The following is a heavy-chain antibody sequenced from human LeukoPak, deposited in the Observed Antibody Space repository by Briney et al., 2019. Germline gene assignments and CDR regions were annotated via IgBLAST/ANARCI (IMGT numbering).Heavy chain of an antibody. J-gene: IGHJ3*02. D-gene: IGHD4-17*01. CDR3: AARYGDYGSFDAFDI. CDR2: MNPKSGNT. Sequence: GASVKVSCKASGYTFTNYDINWVRQATGQGLEWMGWMNPKSGNTGYAQKFQGRLTMTRDTSTRTAYMELSSLKSEDTAVYYCAARYGDYGSFDAFDIWGQGTMVTVSS. V-gene: IGHV1-8*01. CDR1: GYTFTNYD.